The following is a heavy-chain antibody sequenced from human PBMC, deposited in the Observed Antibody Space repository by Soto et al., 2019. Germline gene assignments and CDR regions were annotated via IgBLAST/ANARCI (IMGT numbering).Heavy chain of an antibody. CDR1: GGTFSSYA. CDR3: AIRGIAAAGTVVRFDP. J-gene: IGHJ5*02. Sequence: SVKVSCKASGGTFSSYAISWVRQAAGQGLEWMGGIIPIFGTANYAQKFQGRVTITADESTSTAYMELSSLRSEDTAVYYCAIRGIAAAGTVVRFDPWGKGTLVTVSS. V-gene: IGHV1-69*13. D-gene: IGHD6-13*01. CDR2: IIPIFGTA.